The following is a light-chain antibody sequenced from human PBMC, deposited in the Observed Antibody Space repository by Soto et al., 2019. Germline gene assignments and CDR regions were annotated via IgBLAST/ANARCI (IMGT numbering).Light chain of an antibody. CDR1: TSNVGTNS. J-gene: IGLJ7*01. CDR3: AAWDDSLDGHAV. V-gene: IGLV1-44*01. Sequence: QSVLSQPPSASGTPGQRVTISCSGSTSNVGTNSVIWYQQLPGLAPKLLLYNNIYRPSGVPDRFSGSKSGTSASLAISGLQAEDEADYCCAAWDDSLDGHAVFGGGTQLTVL. CDR2: NNI.